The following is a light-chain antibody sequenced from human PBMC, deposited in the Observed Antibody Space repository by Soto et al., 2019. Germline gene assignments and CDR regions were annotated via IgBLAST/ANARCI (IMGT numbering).Light chain of an antibody. V-gene: IGKV1-5*03. J-gene: IGKJ1*01. CDR1: QSISNC. CDR3: QQYNSDPWT. Sequence: DIQMTQSPSTLSASLGDRVTITCRASQSISNCLAWYQQKPGKVPKLLIYEASSLESGVPSRFSGSKSGTEFTLTISSLQPDDVATYFCQQYNSDPWTFGQGTKVDIK. CDR2: EAS.